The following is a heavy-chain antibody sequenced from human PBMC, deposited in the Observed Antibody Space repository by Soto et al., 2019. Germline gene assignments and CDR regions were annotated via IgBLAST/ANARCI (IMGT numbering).Heavy chain of an antibody. Sequence: QVQLQESGPGLVKPSQTLSLTCTVSGGSISSGGYYWSWIRQHPGKGLEWIGYIYYSGSTYYNPSLKSRVTISVDTSKNQFSLKLSSVTAADTAVYYCARVPYCSGGSCFVYNWFDPWGQGTLVTVSS. J-gene: IGHJ5*02. D-gene: IGHD2-15*01. CDR2: IYYSGST. CDR3: ARVPYCSGGSCFVYNWFDP. CDR1: GGSISSGGYY. V-gene: IGHV4-31*03.